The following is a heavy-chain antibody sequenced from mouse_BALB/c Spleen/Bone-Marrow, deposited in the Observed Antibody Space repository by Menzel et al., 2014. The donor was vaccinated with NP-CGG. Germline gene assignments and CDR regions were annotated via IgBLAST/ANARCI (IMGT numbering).Heavy chain of an antibody. J-gene: IGHJ2*01. CDR3: TGYGNYFDY. CDR2: IYPSDSYT. D-gene: IGHD2-1*01. CDR1: GYTLTNYW. V-gene: IGHV1-69*02. Sequence: VQLQQSGAELVRPGASVKLSCKASGYTLTNYWINWVKQRPGQGLEWIGNIYPSDSYTTYNQNFKDKATLTVDKSSSTAYMQLSSPTSEDSAVYYCTGYGNYFDYWGQGTTLTVSS.